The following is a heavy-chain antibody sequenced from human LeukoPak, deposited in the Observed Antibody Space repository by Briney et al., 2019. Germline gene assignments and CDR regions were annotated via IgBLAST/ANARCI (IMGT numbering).Heavy chain of an antibody. D-gene: IGHD3-3*01. CDR2: SGGSGGAT. CDR3: AKGKDFNGYYVDS. Sequence: PGGSLRLSCAASGFTFSSFGMSWVHQSPETGLEWVSVSGGSGGATHYAESVKGRFTISRDNSKNTLYLEMSRLRADDTAVYYCAKGKDFNGYYVDSWGQGTLVTVSS. V-gene: IGHV3-23*01. J-gene: IGHJ4*02. CDR1: GFTFSSFG.